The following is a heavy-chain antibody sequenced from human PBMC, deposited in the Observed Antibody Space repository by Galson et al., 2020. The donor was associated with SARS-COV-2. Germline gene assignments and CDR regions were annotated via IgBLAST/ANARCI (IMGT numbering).Heavy chain of an antibody. Sequence: ASETLSLTCPVPGGSISRGGSYWSWIRQHPGTGLEWIGYIYYSGRTYYNPSLKSRVTISVDTSKNQFSLKLSSVTAADTAVYYCARDAFVPRSYGSGSYAFDIWGQGTMVTVSS. CDR3: ARDAFVPRSYGSGSYAFDI. J-gene: IGHJ3*02. CDR1: GGSISRGGSY. CDR2: IYYSGRT. D-gene: IGHD3-10*01. V-gene: IGHV4-31*03.